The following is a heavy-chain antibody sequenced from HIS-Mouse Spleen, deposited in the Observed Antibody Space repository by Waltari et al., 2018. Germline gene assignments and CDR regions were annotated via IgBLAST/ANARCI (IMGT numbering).Heavy chain of an antibody. J-gene: IGHJ5*02. CDR3: ARKRTASGWFDP. CDR1: GGSLSSSSYY. Sequence: QLQLQESGPGLVKPSETLSVTCTVPGGSLSSSSYYWGWIRQPPGKGLEWIGSIYYSGSTYYNPSLKSRVTISVDTSKNQFSLKLSSVTAADTAVYYCARKRTASGWFDPWGQGTLVTVSS. V-gene: IGHV4-39*01. CDR2: IYYSGST. D-gene: IGHD2-21*02.